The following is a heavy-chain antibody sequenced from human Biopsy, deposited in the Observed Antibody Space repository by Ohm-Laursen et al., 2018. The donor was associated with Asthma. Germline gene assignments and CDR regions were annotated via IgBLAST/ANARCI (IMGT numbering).Heavy chain of an antibody. CDR2: MNPNSGNT. V-gene: IGHV1-8*01. CDR1: GYTFTSYD. CDR3: ARSFVLGIPDY. D-gene: IGHD2-21*01. J-gene: IGHJ4*02. Sequence: ASVKVSCKASGYTFTSYDINWVRQATGQGLEWMGWMNPNSGNTGYAQKFQGRVTMTRNTSISTAYMELSRLRSDDTAVYYCARSFVLGIPDYWGQGTLVTVSS.